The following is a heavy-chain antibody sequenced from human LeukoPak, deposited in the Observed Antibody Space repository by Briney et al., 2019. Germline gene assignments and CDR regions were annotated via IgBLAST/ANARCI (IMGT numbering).Heavy chain of an antibody. D-gene: IGHD3-22*01. CDR3: ARDFNKYYYDSSGYYDY. Sequence: SETLSLTCTVSGGSISSYYWSWIRQPPGKGLEWIGYIYYSGSTNYNPSLKSRVTISVDTSKNQFSLKLSSVTAADTAVYYCARDFNKYYYDSSGYYDYWGQGTLVTVSS. V-gene: IGHV4-59*12. CDR1: GGSISSYY. J-gene: IGHJ4*02. CDR2: IYYSGST.